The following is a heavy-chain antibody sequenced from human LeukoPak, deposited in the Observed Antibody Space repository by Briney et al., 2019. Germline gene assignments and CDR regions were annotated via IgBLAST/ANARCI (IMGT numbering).Heavy chain of an antibody. CDR1: GFTFSSYT. J-gene: IGHJ4*02. CDR3: ATPSYGSGSYLFDY. Sequence: GGSLRLSCEASGFTFSSYTMNWVRQAPGKGLEWVSSISSRSSYIYYADSVKGRFTISRDNAKNSLYLQMNSLRAEDTAVYYCATPSYGSGSYLFDYWGQGTLVTVSS. CDR2: ISSRSSYI. V-gene: IGHV3-21*01. D-gene: IGHD3-10*01.